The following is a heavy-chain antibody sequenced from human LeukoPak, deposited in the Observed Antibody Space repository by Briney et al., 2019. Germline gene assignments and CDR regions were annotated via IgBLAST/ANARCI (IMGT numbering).Heavy chain of an antibody. CDR1: GGTFTIYA. CDR2: IIPIFGTA. D-gene: IGHD4-17*01. V-gene: IGHV1-69*05. Sequence: ASLKVSSKASGGTFTIYAISSVRHAPGQGLEWMGGIIPIFGTANYAQKFQGRVTITTDESTSTAYMELRSLRSDDTAVYYCARASGDYDYYYYYMDVWGKGTTVTVSS. J-gene: IGHJ6*03. CDR3: ARASGDYDYYYYYMDV.